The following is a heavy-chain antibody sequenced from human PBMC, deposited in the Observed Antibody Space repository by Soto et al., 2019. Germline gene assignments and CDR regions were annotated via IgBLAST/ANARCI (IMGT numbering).Heavy chain of an antibody. CDR3: AKQRAGYGSGSDTYYFDF. CDR2: LSGSGGTT. D-gene: IGHD3-10*01. V-gene: IGHV3-23*01. Sequence: EVQLLESGGGLVQPGGSLRLSCSTSGFTFNTYAMNWVLQAPGKGLEWVSALSGSGGTTYYADSVRGRFTISRDNSKNTLFLQMNSLRAEDTALYYCAKQRAGYGSGSDTYYFDFWGQGTLVTVSS. J-gene: IGHJ4*02. CDR1: GFTFNTYA.